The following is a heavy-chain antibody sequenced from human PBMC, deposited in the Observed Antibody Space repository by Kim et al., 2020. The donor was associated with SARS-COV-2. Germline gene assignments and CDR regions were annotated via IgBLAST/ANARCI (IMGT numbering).Heavy chain of an antibody. V-gene: IGHV3-48*03. CDR3: ARDYGSGWRYFES. CDR2: INTNDRSR. J-gene: IGHJ4*02. D-gene: IGHD6-19*01. Sequence: GGSLRLSCAASGFTFSSFDMNWVRQAPGKGLEWVAYINTNDRSRHYADSVRGRFTISRDNAKKSLYLQMNSLRVDDTAVYYCARDYGSGWRYFESGGQGT. CDR1: GFTFSSFD.